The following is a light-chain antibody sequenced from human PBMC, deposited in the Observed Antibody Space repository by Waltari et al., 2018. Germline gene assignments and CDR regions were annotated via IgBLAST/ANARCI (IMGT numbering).Light chain of an antibody. CDR1: SSDIGGYNY. CDR2: DVS. V-gene: IGLV2-14*03. CDR3: SSYMDSSTLEL. J-gene: IGLJ2*01. Sequence: QSALTQPASVSGSPGQSITISCTGTSSDIGGYNYVSWYQPVPGKAPKLIIYDVSTRPSGVPSRFSGSKSGNTASLTFSGLQAEDEADYFCSSYMDSSTLELFGGGTSLTVL.